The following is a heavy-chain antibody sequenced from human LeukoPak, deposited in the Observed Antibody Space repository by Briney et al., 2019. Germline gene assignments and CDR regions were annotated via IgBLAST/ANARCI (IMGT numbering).Heavy chain of an antibody. Sequence: ASVKVSCKASGYTFTSYDINWVRQATGQGLEWMGWMNPNSGNTGYAQKFQGRVTMTRNTSISTAYMELSRLRSEDTAVYYCARGQSITIVRVVKMTYFDYWGQGTLVTVSS. CDR2: MNPNSGNT. V-gene: IGHV1-8*01. J-gene: IGHJ4*02. D-gene: IGHD3-10*01. CDR3: ARGQSITIVRVVKMTYFDY. CDR1: GYTFTSYD.